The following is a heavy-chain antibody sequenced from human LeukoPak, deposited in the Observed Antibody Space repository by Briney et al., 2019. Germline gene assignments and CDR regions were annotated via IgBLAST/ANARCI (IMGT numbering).Heavy chain of an antibody. D-gene: IGHD2-21*01. CDR1: GGSISACY. J-gene: IGHJ4*02. V-gene: IGHV4-59*12. CDR3: ARHIYYFDS. Sequence: SETLSLTCTVSGGSISACYWTWIRQPPGKGLEWIGDIYYSGSTNYNPSLKSRVTISVDTSKNQFSLQLNSVTPEDTAVYYCARHIYYFDSWGQGTLVTVSS. CDR2: IYYSGST.